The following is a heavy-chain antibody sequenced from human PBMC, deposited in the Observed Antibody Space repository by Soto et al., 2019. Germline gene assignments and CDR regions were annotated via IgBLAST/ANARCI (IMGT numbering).Heavy chain of an antibody. CDR2: IYSSGST. CDR3: ARLAIVGSTSCLDY. D-gene: IGHD2-2*01. Sequence: PSXTLSLTCTVSGRSMIRCYWSWIRQPPVKGLEWIGYIYSSGSTNYNPSLKSRGTISVDTSKNQFSLKLSSVTAADTAVYYCARLAIVGSTSCLDYWGQGTLVTVSS. CDR1: GRSMIRCY. V-gene: IGHV4-59*08. J-gene: IGHJ4*02.